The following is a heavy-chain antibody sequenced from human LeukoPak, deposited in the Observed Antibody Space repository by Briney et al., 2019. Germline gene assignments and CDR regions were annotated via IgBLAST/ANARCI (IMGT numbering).Heavy chain of an antibody. CDR1: GFTFSSYA. J-gene: IGHJ5*02. CDR3: VKLPSSIAAAPGWFDP. D-gene: IGHD6-13*01. Sequence: GGSLRLSCAASGFTFSSYAMSWVRQAPGKGLEWVSAISGSGGSTYYADSVKGRFTISRDNSKNTLYLQMNSLRAEDTAVYYCVKLPSSIAAAPGWFDPWGQRTLVTVSS. V-gene: IGHV3-23*01. CDR2: ISGSGGST.